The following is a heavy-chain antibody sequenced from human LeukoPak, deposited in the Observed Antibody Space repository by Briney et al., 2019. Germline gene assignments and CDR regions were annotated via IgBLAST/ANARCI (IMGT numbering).Heavy chain of an antibody. CDR3: ARDRYSSGWQYYYYYGMDV. CDR2: IWYDGSNK. D-gene: IGHD6-19*01. CDR1: GFTFSSYG. V-gene: IGHV3-33*01. Sequence: GGSLRLSCAASGFTFSSYGMHWVRQAPGKGLEWVAVIWYDGSNKYYADSVKGRFTISRDNSKNTLYLQMNSLRAEDTAVYYCARDRYSSGWQYYYYYGMDVWGQGTTVTVSS. J-gene: IGHJ6*02.